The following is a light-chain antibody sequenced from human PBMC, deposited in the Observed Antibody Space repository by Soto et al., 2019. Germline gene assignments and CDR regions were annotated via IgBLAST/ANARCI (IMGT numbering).Light chain of an antibody. V-gene: IGKV3-11*01. CDR2: GAS. Sequence: TQSPATLSVSPWERATLSCRASQSVSSYLAWYQQKPGQAPRLLIYGASTRATDIPARFSGSGSGTDFTLTISSLEPEDIAVYYCQQRSNWRVTFGGGTKVDIK. CDR3: QQRSNWRVT. J-gene: IGKJ4*01. CDR1: QSVSSY.